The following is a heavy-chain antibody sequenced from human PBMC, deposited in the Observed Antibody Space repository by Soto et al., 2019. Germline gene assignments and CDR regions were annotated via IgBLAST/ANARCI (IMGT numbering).Heavy chain of an antibody. CDR1: GYSFTSYW. V-gene: IGHV5-51*01. Sequence: GESLKISCKGSGYSFTSYWIGWVRQMPGKGLEWMGIIYPGDSDTRYSPSFQGQVTISADKSISTAYLQWSSLKASDTAMYYCAIHMKVEYSNYGDWFDPWGQGTLVTVSS. D-gene: IGHD4-4*01. CDR3: AIHMKVEYSNYGDWFDP. CDR2: IYPGDSDT. J-gene: IGHJ5*02.